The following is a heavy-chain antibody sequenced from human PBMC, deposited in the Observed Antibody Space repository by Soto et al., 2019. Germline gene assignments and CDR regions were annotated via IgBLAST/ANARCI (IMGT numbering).Heavy chain of an antibody. V-gene: IGHV3-53*01. Sequence: GGSLRLSCAASGFTVSSNYMSWVRQAPGKGLEWVSVIYSGGSTYYADSVKGRLTISRDNSKNTLYLQMNSLRAEDTAVYYCARVSGYGDYVFEYWGQGTLVTVSS. D-gene: IGHD4-17*01. CDR3: ARVSGYGDYVFEY. CDR1: GFTVSSNY. J-gene: IGHJ4*02. CDR2: IYSGGST.